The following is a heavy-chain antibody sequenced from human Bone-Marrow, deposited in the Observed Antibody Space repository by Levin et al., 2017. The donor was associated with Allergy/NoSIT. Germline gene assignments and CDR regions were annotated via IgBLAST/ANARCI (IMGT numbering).Heavy chain of an antibody. CDR3: AKTKREIYHGSGSYYKGQAGLDV. V-gene: IGHV3-30*18. J-gene: IGHJ6*02. CDR1: GFTFANFG. CDR2: ISYEGSKT. Sequence: GESLKISCVGSGFTFANFGMHWVRHAPGKGLEWLAVISYEGSKTFYADSVRGRFTISRVKSKDTLYLEMNSLRPEDTAVYYCAKTKREIYHGSGSYYKGQAGLDVWGQGTTVTVSS. D-gene: IGHD3-10*01.